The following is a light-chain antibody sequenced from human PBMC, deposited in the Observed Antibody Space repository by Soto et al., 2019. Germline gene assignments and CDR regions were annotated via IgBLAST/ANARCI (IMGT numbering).Light chain of an antibody. J-gene: IGLJ2*01. CDR3: ATCDGSLPGAV. V-gene: IGLV1-51*01. CDR2: DNN. CDR1: SSNLGNNY. Sequence: QSVLTQSPSVSAAPGQKVTISCSGSSSNLGNNYVAWYQQLQGTAPKLLIYDNNKRPSGIPARFSGSKSGTSGTLAISGLQAGEEADYYCATCDGSLPGAVLGGGTKLTVL.